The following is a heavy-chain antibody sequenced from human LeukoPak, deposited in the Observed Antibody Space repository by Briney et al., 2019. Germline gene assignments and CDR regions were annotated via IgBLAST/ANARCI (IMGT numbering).Heavy chain of an antibody. CDR2: ISGSGGST. J-gene: IGHJ4*02. CDR3: AKAPSSWSDYIDY. V-gene: IGHV3-23*01. CDR1: GFTFSSYA. D-gene: IGHD6-13*01. Sequence: GGSLRLFCAASGFTFSSYAMSWVRQAPGKGLEWVSAISGSGGSTYYADSVKGRFTISRDNSKNTLYLQMNSLRAEDTAVYYCAKAPSSWSDYIDYWGQGTLVTVSS.